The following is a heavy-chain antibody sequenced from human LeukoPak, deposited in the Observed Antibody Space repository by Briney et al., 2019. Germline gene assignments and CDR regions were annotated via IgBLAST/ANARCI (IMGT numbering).Heavy chain of an antibody. V-gene: IGHV4-34*01. Sequence: PSETLSLTCAVYGGSFSGYYWSWIRQPPGKGLEWIGSIYYGGSTYYNPSLKSRVTISVDTSKNQFSLKLSSVTAADTAVYYCASVSQLTGTFDYWGQGTLVTVSS. CDR3: ASVSQLTGTFDY. CDR1: GGSFSGYY. J-gene: IGHJ4*02. D-gene: IGHD7-27*01. CDR2: IYYGGST.